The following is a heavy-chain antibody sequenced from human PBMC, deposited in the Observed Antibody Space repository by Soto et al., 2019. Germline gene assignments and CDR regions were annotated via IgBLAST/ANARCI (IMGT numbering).Heavy chain of an antibody. CDR1: GFTFSSYA. D-gene: IGHD3-22*01. CDR2: ISGSGGST. Sequence: GGYLRLSCAASGFTFSSYAMRWVRQAPGKGLEWVSAISGSGGSTYYADSVQGRFTISRDNSKNTLYLQMNSLRAEDTAVYYCAVGLYDSSGYSTGYFDYWGQGTLVTVSS. V-gene: IGHV3-23*01. CDR3: AVGLYDSSGYSTGYFDY. J-gene: IGHJ4*02.